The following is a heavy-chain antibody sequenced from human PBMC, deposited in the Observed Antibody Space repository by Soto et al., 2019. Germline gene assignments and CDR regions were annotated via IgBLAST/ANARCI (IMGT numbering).Heavy chain of an antibody. CDR2: INPSGGST. J-gene: IGHJ6*02. V-gene: IGHV1-46*01. Sequence: ASVKVSCKASGYTFTSYYMHWVRQAPGQGLEWMGIINPSGGSTSYAQKFQGRVTMTRDTSTSTVYMELSSLRSEDTAVYYCARPLESERLPPLIYGMDVWGQGTTVTVSS. CDR3: ARPLESERLPPLIYGMDV. D-gene: IGHD6-25*01. CDR1: GYTFTSYY.